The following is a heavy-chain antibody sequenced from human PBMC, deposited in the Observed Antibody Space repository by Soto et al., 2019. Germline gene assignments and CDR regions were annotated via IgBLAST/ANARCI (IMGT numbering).Heavy chain of an antibody. CDR1: GFILSDCA. Sequence: GGSLRLSCATSGFILSDCAMNWVRQAPGKELEWVSYISSSSSVIDYADSVKGRFTVSRDNARNSLYLQMNSLRAEDTAVYYCARDLSWGSNWYYYMDVWGKGTTVTVSS. V-gene: IGHV3-48*01. J-gene: IGHJ6*03. D-gene: IGHD7-27*01. CDR2: ISSSSSVI. CDR3: ARDLSWGSNWYYYMDV.